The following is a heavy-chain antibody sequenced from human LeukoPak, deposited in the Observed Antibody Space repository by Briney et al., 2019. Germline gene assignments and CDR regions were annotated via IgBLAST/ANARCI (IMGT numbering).Heavy chain of an antibody. V-gene: IGHV1-8*01. D-gene: IGHD1-26*01. CDR1: GYTFTSYD. J-gene: IGHJ6*02. CDR3: ARGDGSHRDYYYGMDV. Sequence: ASVNVSCKASGYTFTSYDINWVRQAPGQGLEWMGWMNPNSGNTGYAQKFQGRVTMTRNTSISTAYMELSSLRSEDTAVYYCARGDGSHRDYYYGMDVWGQGTTVTVSS. CDR2: MNPNSGNT.